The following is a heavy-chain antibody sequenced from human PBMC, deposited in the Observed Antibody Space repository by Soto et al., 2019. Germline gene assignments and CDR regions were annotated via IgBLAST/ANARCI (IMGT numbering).Heavy chain of an antibody. CDR3: ARVFPIAAAGKVWYFDL. CDR1: GFTFSSYW. J-gene: IGHJ2*01. CDR2: IKQDGSEK. Sequence: GGSLRLSCAASGFTFSSYWMSWVRQAPGKGLEWVANIKQDGSEKYYVDSVKGRFTMSRDNAKNSLYLQMNSLRAEDTAVYYCARVFPIAAAGKVWYFDLWGRGTLVTVSS. D-gene: IGHD6-13*01. V-gene: IGHV3-7*01.